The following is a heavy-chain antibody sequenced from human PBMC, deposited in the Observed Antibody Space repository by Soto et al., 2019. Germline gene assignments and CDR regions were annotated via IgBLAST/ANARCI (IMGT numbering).Heavy chain of an antibody. D-gene: IGHD2-2*01. Sequence: GGSLRLSCAASGFTFSSYGMHWVRQAPGKGLEWVAVIWYDGSNKYYADSVKGRFTISRDNSKNTLYLQMNSLRAEDTAVYYCARELQYCSSTSWVTAEFDNWGQGAVVTVSS. V-gene: IGHV3-33*01. CDR1: GFTFSSYG. CDR3: ARELQYCSSTSWVTAEFDN. CDR2: IWYDGSNK. J-gene: IGHJ4*02.